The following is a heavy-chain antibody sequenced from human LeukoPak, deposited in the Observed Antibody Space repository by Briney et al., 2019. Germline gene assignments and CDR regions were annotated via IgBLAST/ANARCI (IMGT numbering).Heavy chain of an antibody. J-gene: IGHJ6*03. CDR1: GFTFSSYF. Sequence: GGSLRLSCAASGFTFSSYFVSWVRQAPGQGLEWVANIKQDGSDKYYMDSVKGRFTISRDNAKISMYLQMNSLRAEDTAVYYCARYVRGSYFYMDVWGKGTTVTVSS. CDR3: ARYVRGSYFYMDV. V-gene: IGHV3-7*01. D-gene: IGHD3-10*01. CDR2: IKQDGSDK.